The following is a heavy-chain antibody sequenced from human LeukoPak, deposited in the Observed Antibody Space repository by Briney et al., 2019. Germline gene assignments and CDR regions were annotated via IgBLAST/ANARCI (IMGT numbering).Heavy chain of an antibody. J-gene: IGHJ4*02. CDR1: GFTFSSYA. V-gene: IGHV3-23*01. Sequence: GGSLRLSCAASGFTFSSYAMSWVRQAPGEGLEWVSAISGSGGSTYYADSVKGRFTISRDNSKNTLYLQMNSLGAEDTAVYYCAKGRGGSCYDCWGQGTLVTVSS. CDR3: AKGRGGSCYDC. D-gene: IGHD2-15*01. CDR2: ISGSGGST.